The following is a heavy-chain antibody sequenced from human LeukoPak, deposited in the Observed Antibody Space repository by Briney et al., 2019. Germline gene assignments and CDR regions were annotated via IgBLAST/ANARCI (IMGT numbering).Heavy chain of an antibody. D-gene: IGHD3-3*01. CDR2: VYYSGNT. Sequence: SETLSLTCTVSGGSLSSYYWSWIRQPPGKGVEWIGDVYYSGNTNYNPSLKSRVTISVDTSKNQFSLKLSSVTAADTAVYYCARLWSEGNWENWFDPWGQGTLVTVSS. V-gene: IGHV4-59*01. CDR1: GGSLSSYY. CDR3: ARLWSEGNWENWFDP. J-gene: IGHJ5*02.